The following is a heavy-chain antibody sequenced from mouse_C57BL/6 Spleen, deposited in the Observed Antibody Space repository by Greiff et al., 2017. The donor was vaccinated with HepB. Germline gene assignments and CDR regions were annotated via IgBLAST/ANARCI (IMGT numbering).Heavy chain of an antibody. Sequence: QVQLQQSGPGLVQPSQSLSITCTVSGFSLTSYGVHWVRQSPGKGLEWLGVIWSGGSTDYNAAFISRLSISKDNSKSQVFFKMNSLQADDTAIYYCARNDDYDLYWYFDVWGTGTTVTVSS. D-gene: IGHD2-4*01. V-gene: IGHV2-2*01. J-gene: IGHJ1*03. CDR2: IWSGGST. CDR1: GFSLTSYG. CDR3: ARNDDYDLYWYFDV.